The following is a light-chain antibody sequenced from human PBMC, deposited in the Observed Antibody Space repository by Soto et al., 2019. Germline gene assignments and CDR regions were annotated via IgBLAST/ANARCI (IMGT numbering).Light chain of an antibody. J-gene: IGKJ4*01. CDR1: QGISTY. Sequence: DIQLTQSPSFLSASVGDRVTITCRASQGISTYLAWYQQKLGKAPKLLIYDASTLQSGVPSRFSGSRSGTEFTLTISSLQTEDFATYYCQQLNGYLELTFGGGTKVDIK. CDR2: DAS. V-gene: IGKV1-9*01. CDR3: QQLNGYLELT.